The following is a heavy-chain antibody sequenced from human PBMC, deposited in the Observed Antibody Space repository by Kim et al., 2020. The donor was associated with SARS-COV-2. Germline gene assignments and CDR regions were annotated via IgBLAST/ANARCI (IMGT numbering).Heavy chain of an antibody. CDR2: ISGSGGST. J-gene: IGHJ4*02. CDR3: AKDLNYGTTVTTGLVDY. Sequence: GGSLRLSCAASGFTFSSYAMSWVRQAPGKGLEWVSAISGSGGSTYYADSVKGRFTISRDNSKNTLYLQMNSLRAEDTAVYYCAKDLNYGTTVTTGLVDYWGQGTLVTVSS. V-gene: IGHV3-23*01. D-gene: IGHD4-17*01. CDR1: GFTFSSYA.